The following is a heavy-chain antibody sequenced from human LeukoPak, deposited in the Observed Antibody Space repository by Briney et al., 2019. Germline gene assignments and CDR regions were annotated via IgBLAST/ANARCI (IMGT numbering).Heavy chain of an antibody. J-gene: IGHJ4*02. D-gene: IGHD3-10*01. CDR1: GFIVSNNY. CDR3: ARALGDYYGSGSYD. CDR2: IYSGGST. V-gene: IGHV3-53*01. Sequence: GGSLRLSCAASGFIVSNNYMSWVRQAPGKGLEWVSVIYSGGSTYYADSVKGRFTISRDNAKNSLYLQMNSLRAEDTAVYYCARALGDYYGSGSYDWGQGTLVTVSS.